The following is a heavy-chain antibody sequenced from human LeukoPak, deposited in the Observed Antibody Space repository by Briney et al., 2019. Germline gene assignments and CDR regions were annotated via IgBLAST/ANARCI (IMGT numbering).Heavy chain of an antibody. D-gene: IGHD5-18*01. V-gene: IGHV3-48*01. Sequence: GGSLRLSCAASGFTFSSYSMNWVRQAPGKGLEWVSYISSSSSTIYYADSVKGRFTISRDNAENSLYLQMNSLRAEDTAVYYCARTVQVDTAMAWGTFDYWGQGTLVTVSS. J-gene: IGHJ4*02. CDR2: ISSSSSTI. CDR3: ARTVQVDTAMAWGTFDY. CDR1: GFTFSSYS.